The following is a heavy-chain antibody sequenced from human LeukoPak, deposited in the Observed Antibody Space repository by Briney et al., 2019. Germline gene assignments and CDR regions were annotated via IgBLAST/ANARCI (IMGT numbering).Heavy chain of an antibody. CDR2: VNPKNGGT. CDR1: GYSFTGYY. V-gene: IGHV1-2*02. J-gene: IGHJ4*02. Sequence: ASVKVSCKTSGYSFTGYYMHWVRQAPGQGLEWMGWVNPKNGGTNYPQKFQGRVTMTTDTSVGTAYMELSSPASDDTAVYYCARRGAYFDYWGQGTLVTVSS. CDR3: ARRGAYFDY.